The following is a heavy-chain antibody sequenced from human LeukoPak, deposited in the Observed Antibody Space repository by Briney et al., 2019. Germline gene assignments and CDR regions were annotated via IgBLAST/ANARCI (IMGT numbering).Heavy chain of an antibody. V-gene: IGHV4-61*02. J-gene: IGHJ4*02. Sequence: PSETLSLTCTVSGGSISSGSYYWSWIRQPAGKGLEWIGRIYTSGSTNYNPSLKSRVTISVDTSKNQFSLKLSSVTAADTAVYYCARETYYDFWSGYCIFDYWGQGTLVTVSS. CDR1: GGSISSGSYY. D-gene: IGHD3-3*01. CDR2: IYTSGST. CDR3: ARETYYDFWSGYCIFDY.